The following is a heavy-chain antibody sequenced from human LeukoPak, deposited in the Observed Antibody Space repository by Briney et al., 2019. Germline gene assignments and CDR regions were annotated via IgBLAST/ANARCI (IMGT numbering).Heavy chain of an antibody. CDR3: ARGSVGRHLIVVVTRGFDY. CDR1: GGSFSGYY. CDR2: IYYSGST. J-gene: IGHJ4*02. D-gene: IGHD3-22*01. V-gene: IGHV4-34*01. Sequence: SETLSLTCAVYGGSFSGYYWSWIRQPPGKGLEWIGSIYYSGSTYYNPSLKSRVTISVDTSKNQFSLKLSSVTAADTAVYYCARGSVGRHLIVVVTRGFDYWGQGTLVTVSS.